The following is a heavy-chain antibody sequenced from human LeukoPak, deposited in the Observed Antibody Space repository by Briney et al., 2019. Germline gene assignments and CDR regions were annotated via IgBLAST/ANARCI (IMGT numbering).Heavy chain of an antibody. CDR3: TTITMVSHFDH. Sequence: AGGSLRLSCAASGFTFSSYSMNWVRQAPGKGLEWVGRIKTKTDGGTTDYAAPVNGRFTISRDDSKSTLYLEMNSLTTEDTAVYWCTTITMVSHFDHWGQGTLVTVSS. CDR2: IKTKTDGGTT. V-gene: IGHV3-15*01. J-gene: IGHJ4*02. D-gene: IGHD3-10*01. CDR1: GFTFSSYS.